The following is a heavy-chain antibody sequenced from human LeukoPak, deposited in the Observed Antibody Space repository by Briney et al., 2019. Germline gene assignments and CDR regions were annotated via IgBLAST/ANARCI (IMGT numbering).Heavy chain of an antibody. Sequence: PSETLSLTCTVSGGSISSHYWSWIRQPPGKGLEWIGYIYYSGSTNYNPSLKSRVTISVDTSKNQFSLKLSSVTAADTAVYYCARENSANWFDPWGQGTLVTVSS. D-gene: IGHD4-23*01. CDR1: GGSISSHY. J-gene: IGHJ5*02. CDR2: IYYSGST. CDR3: ARENSANWFDP. V-gene: IGHV4-59*11.